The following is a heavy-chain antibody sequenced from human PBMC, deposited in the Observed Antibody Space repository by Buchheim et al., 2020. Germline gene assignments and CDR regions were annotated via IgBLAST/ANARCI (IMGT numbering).Heavy chain of an antibody. V-gene: IGHV3-21*01. D-gene: IGHD5-18*01. CDR1: KSTFSNYT. CDR2: ISSGGAYI. J-gene: IGHJ6*02. CDR3: ARDPNRSVDTVMAYYYYGLDV. Sequence: EVQLVESGGGLVKRGGSLRLSCAVSKSTFSNYTLNWVRQAPGKGLEWLSSISSGGAYIYYADSVKGRFTISRDGAKSSLYLQMNSLRAEDTAVYYCARDPNRSVDTVMAYYYYGLDVWGQGTT.